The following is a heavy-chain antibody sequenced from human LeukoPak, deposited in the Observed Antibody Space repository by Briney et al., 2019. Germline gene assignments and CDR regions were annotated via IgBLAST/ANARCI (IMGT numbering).Heavy chain of an antibody. Sequence: MSGESLRLSCAASGFTFSTYNMNWVRQAPGKGLEWLSSITSSSSYIYYADSVKGRFTISRDNAKNSLYLQMNSLRAEDTAVYYCRSPDYWGQGTLVTVSS. V-gene: IGHV3-21*01. CDR2: ITSSSSYI. CDR3: RSPDY. CDR1: GFTFSTYN. D-gene: IGHD3-10*01. J-gene: IGHJ4*02.